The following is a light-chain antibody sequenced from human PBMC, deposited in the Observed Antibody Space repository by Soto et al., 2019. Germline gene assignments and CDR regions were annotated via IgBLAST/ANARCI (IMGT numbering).Light chain of an antibody. Sequence: DIQMTQSPSTLSASVGDRVTITCRASQSISSWLAWYQQKPGKAPKLLIYGASSLESGVPSRFSGSGSVTEFTLTIASLQPDDFATYYCQHYSSSSPTFGQGTKLEIK. CDR1: QSISSW. V-gene: IGKV1-5*01. CDR2: GAS. J-gene: IGKJ2*01. CDR3: QHYSSSSPT.